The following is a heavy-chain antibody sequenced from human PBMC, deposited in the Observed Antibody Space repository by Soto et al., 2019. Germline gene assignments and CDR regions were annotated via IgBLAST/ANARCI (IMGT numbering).Heavy chain of an antibody. CDR1: GDSVSSNSAT. J-gene: IGHJ4*02. CDR3: VRDRYSWHFDF. D-gene: IGHD3-16*02. CDR2: TYYRSKWYN. Sequence: PSQTLSLTCAISGDSVSSNSATWNWLRQSPSRGLEWLGRTYYRSKWYNDYAVSLKSRMTINPDTSKNQFSLQMSSVTPEDTAVYYCVRDRYSWHFDFWGQGDLVTVSS. V-gene: IGHV6-1*01.